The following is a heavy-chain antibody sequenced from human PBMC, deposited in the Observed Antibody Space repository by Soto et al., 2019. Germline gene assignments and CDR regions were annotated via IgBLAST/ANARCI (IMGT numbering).Heavy chain of an antibody. CDR1: GFTFSSYA. CDR2: ISYDGSNK. D-gene: IGHD6-19*01. V-gene: IGHV3-30-3*01. CDR3: ARRDSSGWYYYYGMDV. J-gene: IGHJ6*02. Sequence: GGSLRLSCAASGFTFSSYAMHWVRQAPGKGLEWVAVISYDGSNKYYADSVKGRFTISRDNSKNTLYLQMNSLRAEDTAVYYCARRDSSGWYYYYGMDVWGQGTTVTVSS.